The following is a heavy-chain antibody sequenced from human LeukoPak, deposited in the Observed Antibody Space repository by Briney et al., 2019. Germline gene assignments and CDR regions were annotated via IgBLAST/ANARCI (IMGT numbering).Heavy chain of an antibody. CDR3: AKDPYYYDSSGYPWFDP. Sequence: GGSVRLSCAASGFTFSSYAMSWVCQAPEKGLEWVSAISGSGGSTYYADSVKGRFTISRDNSKNTLYLQMNSLRAEDTAVYYCAKDPYYYDSSGYPWFDPWGQGTLVTVSS. V-gene: IGHV3-23*01. J-gene: IGHJ5*02. D-gene: IGHD3-22*01. CDR1: GFTFSSYA. CDR2: ISGSGGST.